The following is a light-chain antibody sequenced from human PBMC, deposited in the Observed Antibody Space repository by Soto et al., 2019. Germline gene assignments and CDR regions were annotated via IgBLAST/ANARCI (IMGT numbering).Light chain of an antibody. V-gene: IGKV1-33*01. CDR2: DAS. CDR1: QDISNY. Sequence: DIQMTQSPSALSASVGDRITITCQASQDISNYLNWYQQKPGKAPDLLIYDASKLETGVPSRFSGSGSGTDFSFTISSLQPKDIATYYCQQYDHLPLTFGGGTKVEIK. CDR3: QQYDHLPLT. J-gene: IGKJ4*01.